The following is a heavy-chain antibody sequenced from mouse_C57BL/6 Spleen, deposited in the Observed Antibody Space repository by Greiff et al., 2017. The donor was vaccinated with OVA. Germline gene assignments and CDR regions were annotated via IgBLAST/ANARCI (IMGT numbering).Heavy chain of an antibody. CDR1: GFTFSSYG. CDR3: ARHETNWDEGAMEY. Sequence: EVKLMESGGDLVKPGGSLKLSCAASGFTFSSYGMSWVRQTPDKRLEWVANISSGGSYTYYPDSVKGRFTISRDNAKNTLYLQMSSLKSEDTAMYYCARHETNWDEGAMEYWGQGTSVTVSS. CDR2: ISSGGSYT. J-gene: IGHJ4*01. V-gene: IGHV5-6*01. D-gene: IGHD4-1*01.